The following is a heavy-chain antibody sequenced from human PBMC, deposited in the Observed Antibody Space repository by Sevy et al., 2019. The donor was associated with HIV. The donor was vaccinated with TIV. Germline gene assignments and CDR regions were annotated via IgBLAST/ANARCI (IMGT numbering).Heavy chain of an antibody. CDR3: ATCSPDYYHGMDV. CDR2: FYYSRTT. V-gene: IGHV4-59*01. Sequence: SETLSLTCTVSGGSMSGYYLTWIRQPPGKGLEWIGYFYYSRTTNYNPSLKSRVTISVDRSKNQFSLKLNSVTAADTAVHYCATCSPDYYHGMDVWGQGTTVTVSS. CDR1: GGSMSGYY. J-gene: IGHJ6*02. D-gene: IGHD2-15*01.